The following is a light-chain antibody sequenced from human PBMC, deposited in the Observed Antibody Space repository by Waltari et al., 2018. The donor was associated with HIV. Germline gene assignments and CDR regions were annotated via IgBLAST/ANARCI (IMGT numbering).Light chain of an antibody. Sequence: QSALTQSPSASGSPGQAVTISCTGTSSDVGAYEYVSWYRQHPDKAPKLMIYDVYKRPSGVPDRFSGSKSGNTASLTVSGLQAEDEADYYCQSYDSSLSGWVFGGGTKLTVL. CDR1: SSDVGAYEY. J-gene: IGLJ3*02. CDR2: DVY. CDR3: QSYDSSLSGWV. V-gene: IGLV2-8*01.